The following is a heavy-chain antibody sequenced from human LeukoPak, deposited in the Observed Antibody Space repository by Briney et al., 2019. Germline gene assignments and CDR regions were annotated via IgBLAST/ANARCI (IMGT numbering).Heavy chain of an antibody. V-gene: IGHV3-33*06. D-gene: IGHD6-13*01. J-gene: IGHJ4*02. CDR3: AKDLGAVGPHFDY. CDR1: GFTFSGYG. Sequence: GGSLRLSCAASGFTFSGYGMHWVRQAPGKGLEWVAVIWYDGSNKYYADSVKGRFTISRDNAKNTLYLQMNSLRAEDTAVYYCAKDLGAVGPHFDYGAQGTLATVPS. CDR2: IWYDGSNK.